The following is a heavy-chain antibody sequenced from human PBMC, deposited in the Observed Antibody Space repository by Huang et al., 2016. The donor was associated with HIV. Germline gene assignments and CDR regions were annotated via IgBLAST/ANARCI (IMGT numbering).Heavy chain of an antibody. CDR3: ARGFQAKPGDY. CDR1: GFTFRSYW. J-gene: IGHJ4*02. CDR2: IKLDGRER. Sequence: EVHLVESGGGLVRPGRSLRLSCAASGFTFRSYWMNWVRQAPGRGRGGVANIKLDGRERCYVDSVRGRVTISRDNANNAVSLQLNSLKAEDTGVYYCARGFQAKPGDYWGQGTLVTVSS. V-gene: IGHV3-7*01.